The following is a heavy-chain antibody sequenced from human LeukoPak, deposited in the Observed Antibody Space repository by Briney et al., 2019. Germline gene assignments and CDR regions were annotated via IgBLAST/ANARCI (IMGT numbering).Heavy chain of an antibody. CDR2: FDPEDGET. J-gene: IGHJ5*02. CDR1: GYTLTELS. Sequence: ASVKVSCKVSGYTLTELSMHWVRQAPGKGLEWMGGFDPEDGETIYAQKLQGRVTMTEDTSTDTAYMELSSLRSEDTAVYYCATGLRFLEWLPNGEWFDPWGQGTLVTVSS. V-gene: IGHV1-24*01. D-gene: IGHD3-3*01. CDR3: ATGLRFLEWLPNGEWFDP.